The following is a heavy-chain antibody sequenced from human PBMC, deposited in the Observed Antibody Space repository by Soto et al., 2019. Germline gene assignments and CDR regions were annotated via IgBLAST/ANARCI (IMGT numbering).Heavy chain of an antibody. J-gene: IGHJ5*02. CDR3: ARRGKHPNWIEP. Sequence: GESLKISCKGSGYSFTSYWIGWLRQMPGKGLEWMGIIFPADSDTRYSPSFEGHVTISVDKSTTFLHWRSLRASDTATYYCARRGKHPNWIEPWGQGTLVTVSS. V-gene: IGHV5-51*01. D-gene: IGHD3-16*01. CDR1: GYSFTSYW. CDR2: IFPADSDT.